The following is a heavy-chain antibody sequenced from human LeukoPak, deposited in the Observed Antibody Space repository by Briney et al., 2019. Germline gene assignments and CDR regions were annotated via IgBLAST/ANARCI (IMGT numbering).Heavy chain of an antibody. Sequence: SETLSLTCVVSGYSITTDYYWGWIRQPPGKGLEWIGSIYHSGTTYYNPSLKSRVTISVDTSKNQFSLKLTSVTAADTAVYYCARLRGENYDSSGYLDYWGQGILVTVSS. CDR3: ARLRGENYDSSGYLDY. CDR1: GYSITTDYY. D-gene: IGHD3-22*01. J-gene: IGHJ4*02. CDR2: IYHSGTT. V-gene: IGHV4-38-2*01.